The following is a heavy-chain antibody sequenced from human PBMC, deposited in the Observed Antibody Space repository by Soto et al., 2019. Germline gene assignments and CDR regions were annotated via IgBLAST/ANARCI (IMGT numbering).Heavy chain of an antibody. Sequence: ASVKVTCKASGYSFTDYHIHWVRQAPGQGLEWLGRINPKSGGTSTAQKFQGWVTMTTDTSISTASMELTRLTSDDTAIYYCARGDSTDCSNGVCSFFYNHDMDVWGQGTTVTVS. CDR2: INPKSGGT. CDR1: GYSFTDYH. CDR3: ARGDSTDCSNGVCSFFYNHDMDV. J-gene: IGHJ6*02. D-gene: IGHD2-8*01. V-gene: IGHV1-2*04.